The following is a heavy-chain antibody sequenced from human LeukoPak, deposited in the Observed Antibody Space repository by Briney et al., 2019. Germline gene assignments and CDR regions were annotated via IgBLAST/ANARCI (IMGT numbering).Heavy chain of an antibody. CDR1: GFSFSSYA. Sequence: GGSLRLSCAASGFSFSSYAMSWVRQAPGKGLEWVSAISGSGGSTYYADSVKGRFTISRDNSKNTLYLQMNSLRAEDTAVYYCAKEGWNDVGGYYFDYWGQGTLVTVSS. V-gene: IGHV3-23*01. CDR3: AKEGWNDVGGYYFDY. J-gene: IGHJ4*02. D-gene: IGHD1-1*01. CDR2: ISGSGGST.